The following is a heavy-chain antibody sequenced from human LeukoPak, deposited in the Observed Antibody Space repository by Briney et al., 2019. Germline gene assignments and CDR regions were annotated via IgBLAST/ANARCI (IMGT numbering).Heavy chain of an antibody. D-gene: IGHD6-13*01. Sequence: SETLSLTCAVYGGLFSGYYWSWIRQLPGKGLEWIGEINHSGSTNYNPSLKSRVTISVDTSKNQFSLKLSSVTAADTAVYYCARGCIAAAGIDYWGQGTLVTVSS. J-gene: IGHJ4*02. V-gene: IGHV4-34*01. CDR3: ARGCIAAAGIDY. CDR1: GGLFSGYY. CDR2: INHSGST.